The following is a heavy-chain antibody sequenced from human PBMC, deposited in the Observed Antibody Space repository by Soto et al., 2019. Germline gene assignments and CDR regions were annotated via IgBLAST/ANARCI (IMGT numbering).Heavy chain of an antibody. D-gene: IGHD5-18*01. CDR3: ARESSYGLVY. J-gene: IGHJ4*02. CDR1: GYTFTSYD. Sequence: QVQLVQSGDEVKKPGASVKGSCKASGYTFTSYDINWMRQATGQGLEWMGWINPNTGNTAYAQKFQGRVTMTRNTSISTAYMELSSLRSEDTALYYCARESSYGLVYWGQGTLVTVSS. CDR2: INPNTGNT. V-gene: IGHV1-8*01.